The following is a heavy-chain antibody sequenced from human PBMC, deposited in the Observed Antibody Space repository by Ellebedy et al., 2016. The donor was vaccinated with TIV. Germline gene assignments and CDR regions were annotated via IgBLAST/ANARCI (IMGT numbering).Heavy chain of an antibody. D-gene: IGHD3-10*01. CDR2: ISYDGSNK. Sequence: GGSLRLSXAASGFTFSSYGMHWVRQAPGKGLEWVAVISYDGSNKYYADSVKGRFTISRDNSKNTLYLQMNSLRAEDTAVYYCARGSGIFDSIWDYDMDVWGQGTTVTVSS. CDR3: ARGSGIFDSIWDYDMDV. J-gene: IGHJ6*02. V-gene: IGHV3-30*03. CDR1: GFTFSSYG.